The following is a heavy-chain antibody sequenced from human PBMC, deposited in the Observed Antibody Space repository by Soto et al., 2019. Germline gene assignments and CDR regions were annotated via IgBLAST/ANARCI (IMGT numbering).Heavy chain of an antibody. CDR2: ISAYNGNT. CDR3: ARWNYVFWSGYYGSGAGSYYYYGMDV. CDR1: GYTFTRYG. J-gene: IGHJ6*02. D-gene: IGHD3-3*01. V-gene: IGHV1-18*01. Sequence: ASVKVSRKASGYTFTRYGISWVRRAPGQGLEGVGWISAYNGNTNYAQKLQGRVTMTTDTSTSTAYMELRSMRSDDTAVYVCARWNYVFWSGYYGSGAGSYYYYGMDVWGQGTTVTVSS.